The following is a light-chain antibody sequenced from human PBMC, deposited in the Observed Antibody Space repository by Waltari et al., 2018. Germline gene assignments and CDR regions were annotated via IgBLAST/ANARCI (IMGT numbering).Light chain of an antibody. CDR3: QPSYTTPYA. V-gene: IGKV1-39*01. CDR2: AAS. Sequence: DFQLTQSPSSLSASVGDRVTIACRTSQNIGRYLNWYQQKPGKAPKLLIYAASTLYSGVPSRFSATGSGTEFTLTISSLQPEDFAPYYCQPSYTTPYAFGQGTKLEI. J-gene: IGKJ2*01. CDR1: QNIGRY.